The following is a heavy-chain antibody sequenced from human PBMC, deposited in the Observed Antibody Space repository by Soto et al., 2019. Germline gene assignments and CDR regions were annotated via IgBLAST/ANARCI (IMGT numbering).Heavy chain of an antibody. V-gene: IGHV3-33*01. J-gene: IGHJ4*02. D-gene: IGHD2-21*01. Sequence: QVQLVESGGGVVQPGRSLRLSCAASGFSFSSYGMHWVRQAPGKGLEYVAIIWYDGSKKYYADSVKGRFTISRDNSKNTLYLKMTGLRVEDRALYSWARDPGDNSFDSWGQGPLVPVPS. CDR1: GFSFSSYG. CDR3: ARDPGDNSFDS. CDR2: IWYDGSKK.